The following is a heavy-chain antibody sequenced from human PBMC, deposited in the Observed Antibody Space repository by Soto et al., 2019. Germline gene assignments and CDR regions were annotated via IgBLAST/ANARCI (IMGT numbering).Heavy chain of an antibody. CDR3: ARDKDIVVVVAAVAFDI. Sequence: QVQLVQSGAEVKKPGSSVKVSCKASGGTFSSYAISWVRQAPGQGLEWMGGVIPIFGTANYAQKFQGRVTITADESTSTAYMELSSLRSEDTAVYYCARDKDIVVVVAAVAFDIWCQGTMVTVSS. V-gene: IGHV1-69*01. J-gene: IGHJ3*02. CDR1: GGTFSSYA. D-gene: IGHD2-15*01. CDR2: VIPIFGTA.